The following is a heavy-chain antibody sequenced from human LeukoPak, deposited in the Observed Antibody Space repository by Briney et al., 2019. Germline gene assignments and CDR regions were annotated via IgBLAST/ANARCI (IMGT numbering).Heavy chain of an antibody. Sequence: SVKVSCKASGGTFSSYAISWVRQAPGRGLEWMGGIIPIFGTANYAQKFQGRVTITADESTSTAYMELSSLRSEDTAVYYCARSNVPSKWWAYAMDVWGQGTMVTVSS. D-gene: IGHD2-8*01. CDR3: ARSNVPSKWWAYAMDV. CDR2: IIPIFGTA. CDR1: GGTFSSYA. V-gene: IGHV1-69*13. J-gene: IGHJ6*02.